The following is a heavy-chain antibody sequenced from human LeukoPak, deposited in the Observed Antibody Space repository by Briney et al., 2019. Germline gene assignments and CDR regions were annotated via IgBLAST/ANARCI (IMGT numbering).Heavy chain of an antibody. V-gene: IGHV4-34*01. J-gene: IGHJ5*02. Sequence: SETLSLTCAVYGESFSGYYWSWIRQPPGKGLEWIGEINHSGSTNYNPSLKSRVTISVDTSKNQFSLKLSSVTAADTAVYYCARGRGSSSWYKLYWFDPWGQGTLVTVSS. CDR3: ARGRGSSSWYKLYWFDP. D-gene: IGHD6-13*01. CDR2: INHSGST. CDR1: GESFSGYY.